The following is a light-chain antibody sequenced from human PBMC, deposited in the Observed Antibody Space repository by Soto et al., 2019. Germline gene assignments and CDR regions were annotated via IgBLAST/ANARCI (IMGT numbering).Light chain of an antibody. Sequence: DVQMTQSPSTLSASVGDRVTITCRASQSISRWLAWYQQKSGKAPKLLIYDVSRLESGVPSRFSGRGSGTEFTLTISSLQPDDFATYYCHQYDAYSTFGQGAKVDI. CDR3: HQYDAYST. V-gene: IGKV1-5*01. CDR1: QSISRW. CDR2: DVS. J-gene: IGKJ1*01.